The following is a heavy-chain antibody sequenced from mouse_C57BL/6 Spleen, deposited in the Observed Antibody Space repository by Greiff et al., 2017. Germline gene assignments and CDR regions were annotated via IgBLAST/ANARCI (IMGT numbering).Heavy chain of an antibody. Sequence: QVQLQQSGPELVKPGASVKISCKASGYAFSSSWMNWVKQRPGRGLEWIGRIYTGDGATKYNGKFKGKATLTADKSSSTAYLQLSSLTSEDSAVYFCARSYYGYGDAMDYWGQGTSVTVSS. CDR1: GYAFSSSW. V-gene: IGHV1-82*01. J-gene: IGHJ4*01. D-gene: IGHD2-9*01. CDR2: IYTGDGAT. CDR3: ARSYYGYGDAMDY.